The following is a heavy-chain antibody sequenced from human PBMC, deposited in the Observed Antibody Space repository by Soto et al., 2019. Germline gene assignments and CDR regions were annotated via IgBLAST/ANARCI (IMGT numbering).Heavy chain of an antibody. J-gene: IGHJ1*01. Sequence: GGSLRLSCAASGFTFSYYTMHWVRQAPGKGLEWISSISSGSDDIYYAESVKGRFTISRDNSKNTLYLQMNSLRAEDTAVYYCAKGVPGIAVAGTGYFQHWGQGTLVTVSS. V-gene: IGHV3-21*04. CDR3: AKGVPGIAVAGTGYFQH. CDR2: ISSGSDDI. D-gene: IGHD6-19*01. CDR1: GFTFSYYT.